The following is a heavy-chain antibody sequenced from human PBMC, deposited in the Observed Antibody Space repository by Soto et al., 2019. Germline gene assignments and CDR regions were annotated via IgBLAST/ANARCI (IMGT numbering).Heavy chain of an antibody. Sequence: EVQLVESGGGLVQPGGSLRLSCAASGFTFSSYNMNWVRQAPGKGLEWISDISLSSSTIFYADSVKGRFTISRDNAKNSLYLQMNSLRAEDTAVYYCARDSRNYDYYMDVWGKGTTVTVSS. CDR2: ISLSSSTI. V-gene: IGHV3-48*01. CDR1: GFTFSSYN. CDR3: ARDSRNYDYYMDV. J-gene: IGHJ6*03.